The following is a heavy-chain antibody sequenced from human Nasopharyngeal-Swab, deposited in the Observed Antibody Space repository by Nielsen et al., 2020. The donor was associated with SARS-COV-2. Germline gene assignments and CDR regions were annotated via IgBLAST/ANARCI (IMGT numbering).Heavy chain of an antibody. J-gene: IGHJ3*02. CDR3: ARSTSWFDAFDI. V-gene: IGHV3-23*01. Sequence: GESLKISCAASGFTFSSYAMSWVRQAPGKGLEWVSAISGSGGSTYYTDSVKGRFTISRDNSKNTLYLQMNSLRAEDTAVYYCARSTSWFDAFDIWGQGTMVTVSS. CDR1: GFTFSSYA. CDR2: ISGSGGST. D-gene: IGHD2-2*01.